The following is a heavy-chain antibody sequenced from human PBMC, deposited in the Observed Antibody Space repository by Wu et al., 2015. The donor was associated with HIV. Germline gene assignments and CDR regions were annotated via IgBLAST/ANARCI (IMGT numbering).Heavy chain of an antibody. V-gene: IGHV1-69*05. CDR2: IIPIFGTA. D-gene: IGHD3-10*01. Sequence: QVQLVQSGAEVKKPGSSVKVSCKASGGTFSSYAISWVRQAPGQGLEWMGGIIPIFGTANYAQKFQGRVTITTDESTSTAYMELSSLRSEDTAVYYCARGGAYYYGSGSYYIHSPYYYYGMDVWGQGTTVTVSS. CDR3: ARGGAYYYGSGSYYIHSPYYYYGMDV. J-gene: IGHJ6*02. CDR1: GGTFSSYA.